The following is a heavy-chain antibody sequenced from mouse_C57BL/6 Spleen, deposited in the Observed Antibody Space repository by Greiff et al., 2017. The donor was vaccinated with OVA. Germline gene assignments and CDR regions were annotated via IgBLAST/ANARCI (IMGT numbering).Heavy chain of an antibody. CDR3: AKNEIYYGNYGGYFDV. Sequence: QVQLQQSGPGLVQPSQSLSITCTVSGFSLTSYGVHWVRQSPGKGLEWLGVIWRGGSTDYNAAFMSRLSITKDNSKSQVFFKMNSLQADDTAIYYCAKNEIYYGNYGGYFDVWGTGTTVTVSS. D-gene: IGHD2-1*01. J-gene: IGHJ1*03. CDR1: GFSLTSYG. V-gene: IGHV2-5*01. CDR2: IWRGGST.